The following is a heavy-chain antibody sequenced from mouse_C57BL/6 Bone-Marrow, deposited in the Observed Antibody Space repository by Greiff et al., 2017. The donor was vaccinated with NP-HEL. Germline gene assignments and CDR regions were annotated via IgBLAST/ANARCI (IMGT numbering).Heavy chain of an antibody. D-gene: IGHD2-12*01. V-gene: IGHV1-55*01. J-gene: IGHJ3*01. CDR1: GYTFTSYW. CDR3: ASVYGYYAWFAY. CDR2: IYPGSGST. Sequence: VQLQQPGAELVKPGASVKMSCKASGYTFTSYWITWVKQRPGQGLEWIGDIYPGSGSTNYNEKFKSKATLTVDTSSSAAYMQLSSLTSEDSAVYYCASVYGYYAWFAYWGQGTLVTVSA.